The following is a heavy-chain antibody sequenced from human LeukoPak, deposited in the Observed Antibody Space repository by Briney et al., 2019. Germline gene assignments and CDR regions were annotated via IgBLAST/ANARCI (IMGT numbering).Heavy chain of an antibody. J-gene: IGHJ4*02. CDR1: GLTFSTSG. V-gene: IGHV3-21*06. D-gene: IGHD1-14*01. Sequence: PGGSLRLSCTTSGLTFSTSGFNWVRQAPGKGLEWVASIGPTGFDRYHADSIKGRFTISRHNANNFLYLQMDSLRAEDTAVYYCATETNGRHYDYWGQGTLLTVSS. CDR2: IGPTGFDR. CDR3: ATETNGRHYDY.